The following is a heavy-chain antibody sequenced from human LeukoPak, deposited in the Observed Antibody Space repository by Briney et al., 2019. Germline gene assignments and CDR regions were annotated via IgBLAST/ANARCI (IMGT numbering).Heavy chain of an antibody. Sequence: GGSLRLSCAASGFIFSDYSMSWIRLAPGKGLEWVSYISSSSSYTNYADSVKGQFTISRDNAKNSLYLQMNSLRAEDTAVYYCARGGAAAGTVIFDYWGQGTLVTVSS. D-gene: IGHD6-13*01. CDR3: ARGGAAAGTVIFDY. CDR1: GFIFSDYS. V-gene: IGHV3-11*06. CDR2: ISSSSSYT. J-gene: IGHJ4*02.